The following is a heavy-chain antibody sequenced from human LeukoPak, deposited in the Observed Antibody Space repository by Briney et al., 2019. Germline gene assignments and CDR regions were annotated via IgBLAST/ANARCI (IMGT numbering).Heavy chain of an antibody. Sequence: GGSLRLSCTLSGFTFSNYDMSWVRQAPGKGLEWVSTISGSGGTTYYADSVRGRFTISRDNSKNTLYLQMHSLSVDDTAVFYCAKELRERCSSTCCDPTLFLDCWGQGTLVTVSS. CDR1: GFTFSNYD. V-gene: IGHV3-23*01. J-gene: IGHJ4*01. CDR3: AKELRERCSSTCCDPTLFLDC. D-gene: IGHD2-2*01. CDR2: ISGSGGTT.